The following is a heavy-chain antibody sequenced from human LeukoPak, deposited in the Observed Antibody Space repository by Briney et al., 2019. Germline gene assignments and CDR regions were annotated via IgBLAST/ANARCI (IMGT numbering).Heavy chain of an antibody. CDR1: GGSFSGYY. CDR2: INHSGST. CDR3: ARNGGKRNWFDP. J-gene: IGHJ5*02. V-gene: IGHV4-34*01. Sequence: PSETLSLTCAVYGGSFSGYYGSWIRQPPGRGLEWIGEINHSGSTYYNPSLKSRVTISVDRSKNQFSLKLSSVTAADTAVYYCARNGGKRNWFDPWGQGTLVTVSS. D-gene: IGHD4-23*01.